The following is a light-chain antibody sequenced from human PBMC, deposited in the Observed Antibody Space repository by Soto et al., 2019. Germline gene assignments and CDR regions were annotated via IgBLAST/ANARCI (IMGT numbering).Light chain of an antibody. CDR2: DAS. J-gene: IGKJ4*01. V-gene: IGKV1-33*01. CDR1: QDISNH. CDR3: QQYVNALT. Sequence: DIQMTQSPSSLSASAGDRVTITCQASQDISNHLNWYQQKAGKAPKLLINDASNLEAGGPSRFSGSGAGTDFTLTISSLQTEDIATYYCQQYVNALTFGGGTKVESK.